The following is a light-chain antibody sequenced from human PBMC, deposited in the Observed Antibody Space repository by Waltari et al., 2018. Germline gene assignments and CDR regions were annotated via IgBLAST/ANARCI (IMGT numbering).Light chain of an antibody. V-gene: IGLV2-14*03. J-gene: IGLJ1*01. CDR2: DVS. CDR1: SSDVGGYNH. Sequence: QSALTQPASVSGSPGQSITISCTGTSSDVGGYNHVSWYQQHPGKAPKLMIYDVSSRPSGVSNRFFGSKSGTTASLTISGLQAEDEAVYFCSSYSTSITPDVFGTGTKVTVL. CDR3: SSYSTSITPDV.